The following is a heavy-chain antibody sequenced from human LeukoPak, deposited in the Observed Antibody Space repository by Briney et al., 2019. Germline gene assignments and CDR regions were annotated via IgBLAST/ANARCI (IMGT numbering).Heavy chain of an antibody. D-gene: IGHD4-23*01. V-gene: IGHV1-18*01. Sequence: ASVKVSCKASGYTFTSYGISWVRQAPGQGLEWMGWISAYNGNTNYAQKLQGRVTMTTDTSTSTAYMELRSLRSDDTAVYYCARGYGGNSSWYYYYYMDVWGKGTTVTVSS. CDR1: GYTFTSYG. CDR2: ISAYNGNT. CDR3: ARGYGGNSSWYYYYYMDV. J-gene: IGHJ6*03.